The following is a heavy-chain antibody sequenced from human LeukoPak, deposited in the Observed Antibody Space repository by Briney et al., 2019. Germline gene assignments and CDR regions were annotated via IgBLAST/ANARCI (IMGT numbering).Heavy chain of an antibody. J-gene: IGHJ4*02. CDR1: GFTFSRFG. CDR2: ISSSSSYI. V-gene: IGHV3-21*01. CDR3: ARDGERYCSGGSCLRFDY. Sequence: PGRSLRLSCAASGFTFSRFGMHWVRQAPGKGLEWVSSISSSSSYIYYEDSVKGRFTISRDNAKNSLYLQMNSLRAEDTAVYYCARDGERYCSGGSCLRFDYWGQGILVTVSS. D-gene: IGHD2-15*01.